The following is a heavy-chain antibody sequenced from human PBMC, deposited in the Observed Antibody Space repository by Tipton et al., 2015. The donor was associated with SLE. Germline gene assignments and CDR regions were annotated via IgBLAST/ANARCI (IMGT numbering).Heavy chain of an antibody. V-gene: IGHV4-38-2*01. Sequence: TLSLTCAVSGYAIRDGFYWGWIRQSPGKGLEWIGRIYHSGTTHYNPSLKNRVAMSMDMSMNRFSLRLNSVTAADTAIYYCARGVRFLEWNYFDPWGRGTLVTVSS. D-gene: IGHD3-3*01. CDR2: IYHSGTT. CDR3: ARGVRFLEWNYFDP. CDR1: GYAIRDGFY. J-gene: IGHJ5*02.